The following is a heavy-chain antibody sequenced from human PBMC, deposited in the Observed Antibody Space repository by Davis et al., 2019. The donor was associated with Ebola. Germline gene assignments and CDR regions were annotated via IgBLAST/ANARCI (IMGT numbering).Heavy chain of an antibody. J-gene: IGHJ6*02. CDR1: GYTFTSYY. CDR2: ISPGNGNA. V-gene: IGHV1-3*01. CDR3: ARLGTSADYYAMDV. Sequence: ASVKVSCKASGYTFTSYYMHWVRQAPGQRLEWMGWISPGNGNARYSQKFQGRVTITRDTSATTAYMELSSLRSEDTAVYYCARLGTSADYYAMDVWGQGTTVTVSS.